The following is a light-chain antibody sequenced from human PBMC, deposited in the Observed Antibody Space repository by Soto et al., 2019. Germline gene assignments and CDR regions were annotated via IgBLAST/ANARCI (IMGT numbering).Light chain of an antibody. J-gene: IGLJ2*01. CDR2: DNN. Sequence: QSVLTQPPSVSGAPGQRVTISCTGSSSNIWTGYDVHWYQQLPGTAPKLLIYDNNNRPSGVPDRFSGSKSGTSASLAITGLQAEDEADYYCQSYDNNLSAWVFGGGTKLTVL. CDR3: QSYDNNLSAWV. CDR1: SSNIWTGYD. V-gene: IGLV1-40*01.